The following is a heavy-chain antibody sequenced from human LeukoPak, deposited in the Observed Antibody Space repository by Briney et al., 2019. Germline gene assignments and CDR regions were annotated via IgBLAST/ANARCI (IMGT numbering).Heavy chain of an antibody. CDR2: INPYNGTS. J-gene: IGHJ4*02. CDR3: ARIPYCAGGNCYSIPTLYIDD. D-gene: IGHD2-15*01. V-gene: IGHV1-46*01. Sequence: GASVKVSCKASGYTFTSYYIHWVRQAPGQGLEWMGIINPYNGTSSNAHNFQGRITMTRDTSTTTVHMELSSLRSEDTAMYYCARIPYCAGGNCYSIPTLYIDDWGQGTLVTVTS. CDR1: GYTFTSYY.